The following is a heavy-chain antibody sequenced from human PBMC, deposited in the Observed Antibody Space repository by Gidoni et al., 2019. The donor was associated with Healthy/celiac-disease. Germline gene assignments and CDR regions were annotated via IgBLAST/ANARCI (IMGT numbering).Heavy chain of an antibody. D-gene: IGHD4-17*01. Sequence: QVTLRESGPALVKPTQTLTLTCTFSGFSLSTRGMCVSWIRQPPGKALEWLALIDWDDDKYYSTSLKTRLTISKDTSKNQVVLTMTNMDPVDTATYYCARIPGFRSYGDYFDYWGQGTLVTVSS. V-gene: IGHV2-70*01. CDR3: ARIPGFRSYGDYFDY. CDR2: IDWDDDK. J-gene: IGHJ4*02. CDR1: GFSLSTRGMC.